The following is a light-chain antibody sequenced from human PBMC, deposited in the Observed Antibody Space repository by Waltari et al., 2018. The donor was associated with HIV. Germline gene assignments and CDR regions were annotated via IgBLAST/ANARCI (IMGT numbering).Light chain of an antibody. V-gene: IGLV1-44*01. Sequence: QSVVTQPPSASGTPGQRVTISCSGSSSNIGTENVNWYQQFPGTAPKLLIFNTHQRPSGIPARFSGSKSGTSASLAISGLRSEDEADYYCATWDDSLKVVFFGGGTKLTVL. CDR2: NTH. J-gene: IGLJ2*01. CDR3: ATWDDSLKVVF. CDR1: SSNIGTEN.